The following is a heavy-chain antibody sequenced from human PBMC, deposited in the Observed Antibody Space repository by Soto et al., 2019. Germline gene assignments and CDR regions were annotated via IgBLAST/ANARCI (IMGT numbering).Heavy chain of an antibody. J-gene: IGHJ3*02. D-gene: IGHD3-16*01. CDR2: LNGGGGTT. CDR3: AKEDWGASRSDDAFDI. CDR1: GFSFSSYV. Sequence: EVQLLESGGGLVQPGGSLRLSCAASGFSFSSYVMSWVRQAPGKGLEWVSALNGGGGTTYYADSVKGRFTISRDNSKNTLDLQMNRLRAEDTAIYYCAKEDWGASRSDDAFDIWGQGTMVSVSS. V-gene: IGHV3-23*01.